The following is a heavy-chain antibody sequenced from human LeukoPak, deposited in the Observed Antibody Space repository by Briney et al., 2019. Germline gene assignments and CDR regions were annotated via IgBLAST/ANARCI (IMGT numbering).Heavy chain of an antibody. CDR3: AKQPTWGSYPFLAYYFDY. CDR1: GFTFSSYA. J-gene: IGHJ4*02. V-gene: IGHV3-30-3*02. Sequence: PGRSLRLSCAASGFTFSSYAMHWVRQAPGKGLEWVAVISYDGSNKYYADSVKGRFTISRDNSKNTLYLQMNSLRAEDTAVYYCAKQPTWGSYPFLAYYFDYWGQGTLVTVSS. CDR2: ISYDGSNK. D-gene: IGHD3-16*02.